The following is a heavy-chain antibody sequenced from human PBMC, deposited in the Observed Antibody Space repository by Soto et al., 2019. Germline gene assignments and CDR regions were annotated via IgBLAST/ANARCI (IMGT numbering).Heavy chain of an antibody. J-gene: IGHJ4*02. CDR3: ARGLGSYGDYVDYFDY. D-gene: IGHD4-17*01. Sequence: ASVKVSCKASGYTFTSYGISWVRQAPGQGLEWMGWISAYNGNTNYAQKLQGRVTMTTDTSTSTAYMELGSLRSDDTAVYYCARGLGSYGDYVDYFDYWGQGTLVTVSS. V-gene: IGHV1-18*01. CDR1: GYTFTSYG. CDR2: ISAYNGNT.